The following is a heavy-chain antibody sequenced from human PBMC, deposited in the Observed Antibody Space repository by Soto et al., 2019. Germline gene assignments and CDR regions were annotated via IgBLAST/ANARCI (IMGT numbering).Heavy chain of an antibody. D-gene: IGHD4-17*01. Sequence: ASVKVSCKASGYTFTSYGISWVRQAPGQGLEWMGWISAYNGNTNYAQKLQGRVTMTTDTSKNQFSLKLSSVTAADTAVYYCARHSYGEARWFDPWGQGTLVTVSS. CDR3: ARHSYGEARWFDP. V-gene: IGHV1-18*01. J-gene: IGHJ5*02. CDR2: ISAYNGNT. CDR1: GYTFTSYG.